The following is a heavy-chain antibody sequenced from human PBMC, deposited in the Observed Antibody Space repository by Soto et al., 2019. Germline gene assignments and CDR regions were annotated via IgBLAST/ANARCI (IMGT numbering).Heavy chain of an antibody. CDR1: GGSISSSSYY. CDR3: ARDVGDSASYYYYGMDV. CDR2: IYYSGST. D-gene: IGHD2-21*02. J-gene: IGHJ6*02. Sequence: SETLSLTCAVSGGSISSSSYYWGWIRQPPGKGLEWIGSIYYSGSTYYTPSLQSRVAISVDTSKNQFSLKLNSVTAADTAVYYCARDVGDSASYYYYGMDVWGQGTTVTVSS. V-gene: IGHV4-39*07.